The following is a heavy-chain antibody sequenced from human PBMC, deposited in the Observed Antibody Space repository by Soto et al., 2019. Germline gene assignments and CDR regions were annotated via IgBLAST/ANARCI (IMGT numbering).Heavy chain of an antibody. J-gene: IGHJ1*01. V-gene: IGHV3-21*01. CDR3: VIFLHAEGVIRY. D-gene: IGHD3-10*01. CDR2: IIRSVGHI. Sequence: NWVRQAPGKVLEWVPSIIRSVGHIYYGDSGKGRLTMYRDNAKNSLYLEMPSLRAEDMDVYYCVIFLHAEGVIRYWGPG.